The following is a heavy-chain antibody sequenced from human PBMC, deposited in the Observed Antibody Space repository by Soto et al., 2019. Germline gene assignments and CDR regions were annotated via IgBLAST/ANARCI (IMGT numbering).Heavy chain of an antibody. J-gene: IGHJ6*02. CDR3: ARAEGGGCMLCDYYYYGMDV. D-gene: IGHD2-8*01. V-gene: IGHV1-46*01. CDR1: GYTFTSYY. CDR2: INPSGGST. Sequence: ASVKVSCKASGYTFTSYYMHWVRQAPGQGLEWMGIINPSGGSTSYAQKFQGRVTMTRDTSTSTVYMELSSLRSEDTAVYYCARAEGGGCMLCDYYYYGMDVCGQGTTVTVSS.